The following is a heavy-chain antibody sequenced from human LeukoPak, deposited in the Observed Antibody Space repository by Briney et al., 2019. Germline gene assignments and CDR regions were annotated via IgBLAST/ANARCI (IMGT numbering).Heavy chain of an antibody. Sequence: PGGSLRLSCVASGLTFSTTSMNCVRQAPGKGLDWVSYISGSGSTIYYTHSVKGRFTISRDNARNSVYLQMNSLRDEDTATYYCTRGAIPGYGDNWFWFDSWGQGTLVSVSS. D-gene: IGHD1-1*01. J-gene: IGHJ5*01. CDR1: GLTFSTTS. CDR3: TRGAIPGYGDNWFWFDS. CDR2: ISGSGSTI. V-gene: IGHV3-48*02.